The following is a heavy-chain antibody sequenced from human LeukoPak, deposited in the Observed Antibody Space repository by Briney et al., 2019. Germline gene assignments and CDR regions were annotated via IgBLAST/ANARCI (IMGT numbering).Heavy chain of an antibody. V-gene: IGHV3-66*01. D-gene: IGHD3-16*01. CDR2: IYSGGGT. CDR1: GFTVSRNF. J-gene: IGHJ5*02. Sequence: GGSLRLSCAASGFTVSRNFMSWVRQAPGKGLEWVSIIYSGGGTYYADSVKGRFTISRDHSENTLYLQMNNLRAEDTAMYYCARVGDYNFFDPWGQGTLVTVSS. CDR3: ARVGDYNFFDP.